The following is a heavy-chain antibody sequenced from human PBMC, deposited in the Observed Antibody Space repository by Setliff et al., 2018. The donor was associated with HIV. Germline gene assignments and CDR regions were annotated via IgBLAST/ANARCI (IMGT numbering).Heavy chain of an antibody. Sequence: PAETLSLTCIVYGESFSGYYWSWIRQPPGKGLEWIGEINHSGSVTYNPSLESRGTISVDTSKNKFSVTLRSVTTADTAVYYCGRDRGRGSGSPTRKFYYYGMDVWGQGTTVTVSS. CDR3: GRDRGRGSGSPTRKFYYYGMDV. D-gene: IGHD3-10*01. CDR1: GESFSGYY. V-gene: IGHV4-34*01. CDR2: INHSGSV. J-gene: IGHJ6*02.